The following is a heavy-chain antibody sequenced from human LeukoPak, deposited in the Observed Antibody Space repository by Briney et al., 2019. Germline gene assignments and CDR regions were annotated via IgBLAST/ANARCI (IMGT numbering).Heavy chain of an antibody. CDR3: AKDLYSGSYSHPYAFDI. D-gene: IGHD1-26*01. CDR1: GFTFSTYA. Sequence: PGGSLRLSCAASGFTFSTYAMSWVRQAPGKGLEWVSAISGSGGSTYYADSVKGRFTISRDNSKNTLYLQMNSLRAEDTAVYYCAKDLYSGSYSHPYAFDIWGQGTMVTVSS. J-gene: IGHJ3*02. CDR2: ISGSGGST. V-gene: IGHV3-23*01.